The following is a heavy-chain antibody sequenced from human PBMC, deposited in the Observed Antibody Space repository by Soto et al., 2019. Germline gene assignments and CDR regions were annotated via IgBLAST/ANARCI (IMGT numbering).Heavy chain of an antibody. V-gene: IGHV3-66*01. CDR2: IYGGGST. J-gene: IGHJ4*02. Sequence: GGSLRLSCAASGFTVSSSYMSWVRQAPGKGLEWVSIIYGGGSTYYADSVKGRFTISRDNSKNTLYLQMDRLRAEDTAVYYCARDKQSGDYWGQGTLVTVSS. D-gene: IGHD1-26*01. CDR1: GFTVSSSY. CDR3: ARDKQSGDY.